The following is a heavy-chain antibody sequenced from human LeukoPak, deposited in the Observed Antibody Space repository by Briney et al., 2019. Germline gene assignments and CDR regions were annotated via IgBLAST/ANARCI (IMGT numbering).Heavy chain of an antibody. J-gene: IGHJ4*02. Sequence: GGTLRISCAASGFTFSNYGINWVRQAPGKGLEWVANIKQDGSEKYYVDSVKGRFTISRDNAKNSLYLQMNSLRAEDTAVYYCARDGEVGYYDSSNYYDYRGQGTLVTVSS. CDR3: ARDGEVGYYDSSNYYDY. V-gene: IGHV3-7*01. CDR1: GFTFSNYG. CDR2: IKQDGSEK. D-gene: IGHD3-22*01.